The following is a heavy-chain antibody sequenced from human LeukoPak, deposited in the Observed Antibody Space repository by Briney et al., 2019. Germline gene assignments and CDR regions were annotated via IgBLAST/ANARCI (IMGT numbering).Heavy chain of an antibody. Sequence: GSVKGRFSISRENAKNSLYLQINSLRAADTAVYYCARVGPYYYGSGSSLLSYYFDYWGQGTLVTVSS. CDR3: ARVGPYYYGSGSSLLSYYFDY. V-gene: IGHV3-13*01. D-gene: IGHD3-10*01. J-gene: IGHJ4*02.